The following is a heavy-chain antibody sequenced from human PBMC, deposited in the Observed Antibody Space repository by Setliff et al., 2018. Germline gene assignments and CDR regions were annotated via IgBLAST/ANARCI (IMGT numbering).Heavy chain of an antibody. CDR1: GFTFDDFG. CDR3: ARHSIPYCSGGDCPLDY. Sequence: GSLRLSCAASGFTFDDFGMSWVRQAPGKGLEWVSGINWNGGRIGYADSVKGRFTISRDNSKNMLYLQLNSLRAEDTAVYYCARHSIPYCSGGDCPLDYWGHGTLVTVSS. V-gene: IGHV3-20*04. D-gene: IGHD2-15*01. CDR2: INWNGGRI. J-gene: IGHJ4*01.